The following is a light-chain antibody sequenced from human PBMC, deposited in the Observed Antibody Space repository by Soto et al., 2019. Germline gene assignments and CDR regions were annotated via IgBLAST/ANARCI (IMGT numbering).Light chain of an antibody. J-gene: IGLJ3*02. CDR2: GNT. CDR3: ATWDDSLNGWV. CDR1: NSNIGSNI. V-gene: IGLV1-44*01. Sequence: QSVLTQPPSASGTPVQRVTISCSGSNSNIGSNIVNWYQQLPGTAPKLLIYGNTQRPSGVPDRFSGSRSGTSASLAISGLQSEDEGDYYCATWDDSLNGWVFGGGTQLTVL.